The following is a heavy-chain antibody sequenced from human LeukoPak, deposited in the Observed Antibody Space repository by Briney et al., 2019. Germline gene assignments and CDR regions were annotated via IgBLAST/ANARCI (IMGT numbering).Heavy chain of an antibody. V-gene: IGHV3-23*01. CDR2: ISGSGGST. D-gene: IGHD6-19*01. CDR1: GFTFGDSA. CDR3: AKDPALRSSGWYYFDY. Sequence: PGGSLRLSCAASGFTFGDSAIQWVRQAPGKGLEWVSAISGSGGSTYYADSVKGRFTISRDNSKNTLYLQMNSLRAEDTAVYYCAKDPALRSSGWYYFDYWGQGTLVTVSS. J-gene: IGHJ4*02.